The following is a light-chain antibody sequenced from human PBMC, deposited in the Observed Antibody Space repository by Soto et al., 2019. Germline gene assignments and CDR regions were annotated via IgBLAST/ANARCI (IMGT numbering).Light chain of an antibody. CDR1: QTIRSNY. J-gene: IGKJ1*01. CDR3: QQYGSSPWT. V-gene: IGKV3-20*01. CDR2: GAS. Sequence: ETVLTQSPGTLSLSPGERATLSCRASQTIRSNYLAWYRQSPGQSPRLLIYGASNRATGIADRFSGSGSGTDFTLIISRLEPEDFALYWCQQYGSSPWTFGQGTKVEIK.